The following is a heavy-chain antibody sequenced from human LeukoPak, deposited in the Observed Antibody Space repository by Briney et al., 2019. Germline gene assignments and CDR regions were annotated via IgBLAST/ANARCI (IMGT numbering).Heavy chain of an antibody. V-gene: IGHV4-39*07. J-gene: IGHJ3*02. D-gene: IGHD2-2*01. CDR3: ASAYQGDDAFDI. Sequence: SETLSLTCTVSGGSISSSSYYWGWIRQPPGKGLEWIGSIYYSGSTYYNPSLKSRVTISVDTSKNQFSLKLSSVTAADTAVYYCASAYQGDDAFDIWGQGTMVTVSS. CDR1: GGSISSSSYY. CDR2: IYYSGST.